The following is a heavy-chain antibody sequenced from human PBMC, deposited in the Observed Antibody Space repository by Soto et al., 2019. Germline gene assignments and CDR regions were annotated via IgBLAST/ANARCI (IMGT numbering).Heavy chain of an antibody. Sequence: GGSLRLSCEVTGFTFRNYAMQWVRQAPGKGLEWVAVISHDGSSQYYADSMRGRFTISRDNSKTTLYLEINSLRTDDTAIYYCAKATSAYTYSYFDFWGQGTVVTVSS. CDR3: AKATSAYTYSYFDF. V-gene: IGHV3-30*04. CDR1: GFTFRNYA. D-gene: IGHD1-26*01. J-gene: IGHJ4*02. CDR2: ISHDGSSQ.